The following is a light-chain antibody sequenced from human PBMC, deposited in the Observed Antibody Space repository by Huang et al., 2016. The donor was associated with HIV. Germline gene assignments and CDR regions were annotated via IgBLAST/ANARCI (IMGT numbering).Light chain of an antibody. CDR3: QQRNNWPPTYT. CDR1: QTISTY. V-gene: IGKV3-11*01. J-gene: IGKJ2*01. Sequence: VLTQSPASLSLSPGERATLSCRASQTISTYLAWYQQKPGQRPRLLIYYASKRATGIPARFRGSGSGTDFTLTINNLEPEDSAVYYCQQRNNWPPTYTFGQGTKLEIK. CDR2: YAS.